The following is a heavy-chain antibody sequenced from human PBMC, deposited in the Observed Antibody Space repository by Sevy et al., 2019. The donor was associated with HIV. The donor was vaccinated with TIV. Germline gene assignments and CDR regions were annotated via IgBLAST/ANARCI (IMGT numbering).Heavy chain of an antibody. V-gene: IGHV4-31*03. CDR3: ARDSSRADATMIKGFDP. Sequence: SETLSLTCSVSGDSITSSDYYWSWIRHHPGKGLEWIGYMHYSGITYSSPSLKSRVLMSVDRSKNQLSLKLTSVTAADKAVYYCARDSSRADATMIKGFDPWGQGTLVTVSS. D-gene: IGHD3-16*01. CDR1: GDSITSSDYY. J-gene: IGHJ5*01. CDR2: MHYSGIT.